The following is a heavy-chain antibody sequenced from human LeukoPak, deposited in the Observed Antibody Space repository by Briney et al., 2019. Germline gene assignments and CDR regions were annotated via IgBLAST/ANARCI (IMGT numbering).Heavy chain of an antibody. CDR1: GGSISSSSYY. V-gene: IGHV4-39*01. D-gene: IGHD3-22*01. J-gene: IGHJ1*01. Sequence: PSETLSLTCSVSGGSISSSSYYWGWIRQAPGRGLEWIANIHYSGSTYYSPSLKSRVTISVDTSKNQFSLKLNSVTAADTAVYYCARQFYESRSPHAKYFQQWGQGTLVTVSS. CDR3: ARQFYESRSPHAKYFQQ. CDR2: IHYSGST.